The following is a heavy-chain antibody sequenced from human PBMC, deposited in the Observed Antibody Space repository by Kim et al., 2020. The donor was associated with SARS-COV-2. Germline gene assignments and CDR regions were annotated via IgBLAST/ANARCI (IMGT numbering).Heavy chain of an antibody. Sequence: ASVKVSCQASGYTFTTYAMHWLRQAPGQRLEWMGWINAGDGNTKYSQKFQGRVTITRDTSASTAYMELRSLRSEDTAVYYCARDAMEMERCGGGSCYLVLGWFDPWGQGTLVTVSS. V-gene: IGHV1-3*01. D-gene: IGHD2-15*01. J-gene: IGHJ5*02. CDR1: GYTFTTYA. CDR2: INAGDGNT. CDR3: ARDAMEMERCGGGSCYLVLGWFDP.